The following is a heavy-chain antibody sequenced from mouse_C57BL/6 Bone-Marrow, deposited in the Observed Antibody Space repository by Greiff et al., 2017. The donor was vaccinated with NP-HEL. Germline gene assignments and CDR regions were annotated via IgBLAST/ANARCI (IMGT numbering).Heavy chain of an antibody. V-gene: IGHV1-69*01. D-gene: IGHD4-1*01. CDR3: ARETGPYAMDY. CDR1: GYTFTSYW. J-gene: IGHJ4*01. CDR2: IDPSDSYT. Sequence: VQLQQPGAELVMPGASVKLSCKASGYTFTSYWMHWVKQRPEQGLEWIGEIDPSDSYTNYNQKFKGKSTLTVDKSSSTAYMQLSSLTSEDSAVYYCARETGPYAMDYWGQGTSVTVSS.